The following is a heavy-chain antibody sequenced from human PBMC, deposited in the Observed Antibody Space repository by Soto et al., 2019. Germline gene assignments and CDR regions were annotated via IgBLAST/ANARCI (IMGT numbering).Heavy chain of an antibody. V-gene: IGHV3-49*04. J-gene: IGHJ4*02. CDR3: TRERAYYDFWSGYRNTNFDY. CDR2: IRSKAYGGTT. CDR1: GFTFGDYA. Sequence: PGGSLRLSCTASGFTFGDYAMSWVRQAPGKGLEWVGFIRSKAYGGTTEYAASVKGRFTISRDDSKSIAYLQMNSLKTEDTAVYYCTRERAYYDFWSGYRNTNFDYWGQGTLVTVSS. D-gene: IGHD3-3*01.